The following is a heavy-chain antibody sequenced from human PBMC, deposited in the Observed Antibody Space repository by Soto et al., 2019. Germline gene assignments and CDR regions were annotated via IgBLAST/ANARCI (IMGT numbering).Heavy chain of an antibody. CDR3: AKGLLQLAAYYYYYGMDV. J-gene: IGHJ6*02. V-gene: IGHV3-23*01. CDR1: GFTFSRYA. CDR2: ISGSGGST. Sequence: WGSLRLSCAASGFTFSRYAMSWVRQAGGRGLEWVSAISGSGGSTYYADSVKGRFTIPRDNSKNTLYLQMNSLRAEDTAVYYSAKGLLQLAAYYYYYGMDVWGQGTTVTVSS. D-gene: IGHD2-15*01.